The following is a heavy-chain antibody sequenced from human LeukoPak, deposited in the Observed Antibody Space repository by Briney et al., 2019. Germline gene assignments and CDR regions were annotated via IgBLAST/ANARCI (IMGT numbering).Heavy chain of an antibody. J-gene: IGHJ4*02. CDR3: ARDLGYYDILTGYYPLDY. V-gene: IGHV1-18*01. CDR1: GYTFTSYG. D-gene: IGHD3-9*01. Sequence: ASVKVSCKASGYTFTSYGISWVRQAPGQGLEWMGLISAYNGNTNYAQKLQGRVTMTTDTSTSTAYMELRSLRSDDTAVYYCARDLGYYDILTGYYPLDYWGQGTLVTVSS. CDR2: ISAYNGNT.